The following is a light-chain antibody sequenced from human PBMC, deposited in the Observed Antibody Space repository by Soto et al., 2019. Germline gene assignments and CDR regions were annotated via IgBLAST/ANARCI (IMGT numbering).Light chain of an antibody. J-gene: IGKJ1*01. CDR3: QQYNINSET. Sequence: DIQMTQSPSTLSASVGDRVTITCRASQSISSWLAWYQQKPGKAPKLLIYQASSLESGVPPRFSGSGSGTEFTLTISSLQPEDFATYYCQQYNINSETFGQGTKVDIK. V-gene: IGKV1-5*03. CDR2: QAS. CDR1: QSISSW.